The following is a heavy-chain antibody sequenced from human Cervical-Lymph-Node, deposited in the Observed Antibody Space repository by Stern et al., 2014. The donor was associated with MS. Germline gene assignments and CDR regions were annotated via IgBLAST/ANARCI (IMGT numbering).Heavy chain of an antibody. Sequence: VQLVESGAEVKKPGASVRVSCRASGYTFTSYGISWVRQAPGQGLEWMGWTSGYTGNTAYPQKFQDRVTMTPDTSTSTAYMELTSLTSDDTAVYYCATGGDGYSHFDYWGQGTLVTVSS. V-gene: IGHV1-18*04. D-gene: IGHD5-24*01. J-gene: IGHJ4*02. CDR2: TSGYTGNT. CDR3: ATGGDGYSHFDY. CDR1: GYTFTSYG.